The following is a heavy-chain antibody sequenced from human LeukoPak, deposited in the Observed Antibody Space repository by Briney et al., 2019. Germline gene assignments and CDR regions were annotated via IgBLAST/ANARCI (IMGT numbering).Heavy chain of an antibody. V-gene: IGHV6-1*01. CDR2: TYFRSKWYN. Sequence: SQTLSLTCAISGDSVSSNSAAWNWIRQSPSRGLEWLGRTYFRSKWYNGYAISVKSRLTINPDTSKNQFSLQLNSVTPEDTAVYWCARTADIVAAVTNAFDIWGQGTMVTVSS. CDR1: GDSVSSNSAA. J-gene: IGHJ3*02. CDR3: ARTADIVAAVTNAFDI. D-gene: IGHD6-13*01.